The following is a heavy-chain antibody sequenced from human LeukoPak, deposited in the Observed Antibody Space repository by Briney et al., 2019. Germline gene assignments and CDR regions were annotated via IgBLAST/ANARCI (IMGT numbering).Heavy chain of an antibody. CDR2: IYPGDSDT. J-gene: IGHJ4*02. CDR1: GYSFTSYW. CDR3: ARAPYYDFWSDLDY. Sequence: GESLKSSCKGSGYSFTSYWIGWVRQMPGKGLECMGIIYPGDSDTKYSPSFQGQVTISADKSISAAYLQWSSLKASDTAIYYCARAPYYDFWSDLDYWGQGTLVTVSS. V-gene: IGHV5-51*01. D-gene: IGHD3-3*01.